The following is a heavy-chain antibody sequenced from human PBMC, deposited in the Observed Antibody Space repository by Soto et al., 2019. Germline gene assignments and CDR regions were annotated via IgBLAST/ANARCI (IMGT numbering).Heavy chain of an antibody. Sequence: SGPTLVNPTQTLTLTCSFSGFSLSTSGMCVTWIRQPPGKAPEWLALIDWDDDKYYSTSLKTRLTISKDTSQNQVVLTMTNMDRVDTATYYCARTFSNHYGLDVWGQGTTVTVSS. CDR1: GFSLSTSGMC. CDR3: ARTFSNHYGLDV. J-gene: IGHJ6*02. CDR2: IDWDDDK. V-gene: IGHV2-70*01.